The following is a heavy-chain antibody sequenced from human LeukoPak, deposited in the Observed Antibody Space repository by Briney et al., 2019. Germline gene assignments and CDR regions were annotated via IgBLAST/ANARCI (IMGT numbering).Heavy chain of an antibody. CDR3: ASSGDRSGLWFGELYPYYFDY. D-gene: IGHD3-10*01. CDR2: INPNSGGT. V-gene: IGHV1-2*02. CDR1: GYTFTGYY. J-gene: IGHJ4*02. Sequence: ASVKVSCKASGYTFTGYYMHWVRQAPGQGLEWMGWINPNSGGTNCAQKFQGRVTMTRDTSISTAYMELSRLRSDDTAVYYCASSGDRSGLWFGELYPYYFDYWGQGTLVTVSS.